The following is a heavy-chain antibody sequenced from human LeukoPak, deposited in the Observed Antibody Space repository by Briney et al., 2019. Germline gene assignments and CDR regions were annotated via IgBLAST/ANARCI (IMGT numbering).Heavy chain of an antibody. CDR2: IRRKANSYAT. CDR3: TSLTLGYCSSTSCYLVVY. Sequence: PGGSLRLSCAASGFTFSGSAMQWVRQASGKGLEWVGRIRRKANSYATAYAASVKGRFTISRDDSKNTAYLQMNSLKTEDTAVYYCTSLTLGYCSSTSCYLVVYWGQGTLVTVSS. V-gene: IGHV3-73*01. J-gene: IGHJ4*02. CDR1: GFTFSGSA. D-gene: IGHD2-2*01.